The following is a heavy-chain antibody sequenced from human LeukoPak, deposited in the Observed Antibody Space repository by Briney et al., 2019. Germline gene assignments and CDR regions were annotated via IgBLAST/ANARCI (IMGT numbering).Heavy chain of an antibody. V-gene: IGHV1-3*01. CDR3: ARDPETGYSSGWYWN. CDR1: GYTFISYT. J-gene: IGHJ4*02. CDR2: INAGNGNT. D-gene: IGHD6-19*01. Sequence: ASVKVSCKASGYTFISYTLHWVRQAPGQRLEWMGWINAGNGNTKYSQKFQGRVTFTRDTSASTAYMELSSLRSEDTAMYYCARDPETGYSSGWYWNWGQGTLVTVFS.